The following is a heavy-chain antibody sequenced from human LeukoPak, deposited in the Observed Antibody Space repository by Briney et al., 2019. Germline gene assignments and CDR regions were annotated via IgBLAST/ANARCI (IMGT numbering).Heavy chain of an antibody. V-gene: IGHV4-59*01. D-gene: IGHD3-10*01. CDR3: ARPSRSISTAGAFDI. J-gene: IGHJ3*02. CDR1: GGSISGYY. CDR2: IFYSGST. Sequence: SETLSLTCTVSGGSISGYYWSWIRQPPGKGLEWIGYIFYSGSTNYNPSLKSRVTISVDTSKNQFSLKLSSVTAADTAVYYCARPSRSISTAGAFDIWGQGTMVTVSS.